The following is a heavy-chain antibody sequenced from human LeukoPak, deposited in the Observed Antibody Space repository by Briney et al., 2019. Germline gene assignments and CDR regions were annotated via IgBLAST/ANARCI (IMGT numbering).Heavy chain of an antibody. CDR1: GGSISSGGYS. J-gene: IGHJ5*02. V-gene: IGHV4-30-4*07. D-gene: IGHD3-10*01. CDR3: ARDVGGSGSYYLDWFDP. CDR2: IYYSGST. Sequence: SETLSLTCAVSGGSISSGGYSWSWIRQPPGKGLEWIGYIYYSGSTYYNPSLKSRVTISVDTSKNQFSLKLSSVTAADTAVYYCARDVGGSGSYYLDWFDPWSQGTLVTVSS.